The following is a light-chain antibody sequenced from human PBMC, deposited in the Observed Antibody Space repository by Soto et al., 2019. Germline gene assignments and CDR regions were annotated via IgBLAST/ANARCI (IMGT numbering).Light chain of an antibody. CDR1: QTVSSNY. J-gene: IGKJ1*01. V-gene: IGKV3D-20*02. CDR2: GAS. CDR3: QQRSNWPRT. Sequence: EIVLTQSPGTLSLSPGERATLSCRASQTVSSNYLAWYQQKPGQAPRLLIYGASSRATGIPVRFSGSGSGTDFTLTISRLEPEDFAVYYCQQRSNWPRTFGQGTKVDIK.